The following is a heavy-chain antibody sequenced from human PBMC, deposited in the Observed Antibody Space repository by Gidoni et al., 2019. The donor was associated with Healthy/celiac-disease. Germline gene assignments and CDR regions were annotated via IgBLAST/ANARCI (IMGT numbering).Heavy chain of an antibody. CDR1: GFTFSRYG. Sequence: QVQLVESGGGVVQPGRSLRLSCAASGFTFSRYGMHWVRQAPGKGLEWVAIISYDGSNKYYADSVKGRFTISRDNSKNTLYLQMNSLRAEDTAVYYCARDMVAVAGADAFDIWGQGTMVTVSS. J-gene: IGHJ3*02. CDR2: ISYDGSNK. V-gene: IGHV3-30*19. CDR3: ARDMVAVAGADAFDI. D-gene: IGHD6-19*01.